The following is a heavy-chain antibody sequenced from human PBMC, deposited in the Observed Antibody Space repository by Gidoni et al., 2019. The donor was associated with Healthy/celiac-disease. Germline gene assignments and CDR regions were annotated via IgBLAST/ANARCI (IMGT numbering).Heavy chain of an antibody. CDR3: ARPVDTAMADAFDL. CDR1: GGSISSSSYY. J-gene: IGHJ3*01. D-gene: IGHD5-18*01. CDR2: IYYRGRP. V-gene: IGHV4-39*01. Sequence: QLQLQESGPGLVKPSETLSRTCTVAGGSISSSSYYWGWIRQPPGKGLEWIGSIYYRGRPYYNPSLTSRVTISVDTSKNQFSLKLSSVPAADTAVYYCARPVDTAMADAFDLWGQGPMVTVSS.